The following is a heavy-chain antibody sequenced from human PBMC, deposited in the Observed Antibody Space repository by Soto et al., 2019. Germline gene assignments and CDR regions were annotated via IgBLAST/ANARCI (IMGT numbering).Heavy chain of an antibody. CDR1: GFTFSSYW. Sequence: GAMRLSCAASGFTFSSYWMSWVRQAAGKGLEWVANIKQDGSEKYYVDSVTARFTISRDNDKNSLYLQMNSLRAEDTAVYYWARYDFVSYYGMDVWGQGTTVTVAS. CDR3: ARYDFVSYYGMDV. D-gene: IGHD3-3*01. J-gene: IGHJ6*02. V-gene: IGHV3-7*01. CDR2: IKQDGSEK.